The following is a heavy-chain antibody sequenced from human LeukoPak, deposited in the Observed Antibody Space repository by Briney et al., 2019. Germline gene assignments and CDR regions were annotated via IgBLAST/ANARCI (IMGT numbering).Heavy chain of an antibody. D-gene: IGHD4/OR15-4a*01. J-gene: IGHJ4*02. V-gene: IGHV3-66*01. CDR2: LYSGGAT. CDR1: GFTVKDNF. CDR3: TRDSANYHFAY. Sequence: GGSLRLSCAASGFTVKDNFMSWVRQAPGKGLDWVSVLYSGGATYYADSVKGRFTISRDNSKNIVFLQMNDLRTEDTAFYYCTRDSANYHFAYWGQGALVTVSS.